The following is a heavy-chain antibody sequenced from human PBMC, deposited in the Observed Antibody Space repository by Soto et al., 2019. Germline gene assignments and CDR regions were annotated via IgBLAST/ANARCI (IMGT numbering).Heavy chain of an antibody. CDR2: IKHDGSVQ. V-gene: IGHV3-7*03. Sequence: PGGSLRLSCEASGFTFSGYWMSWVRQAPGKGLEWVADIKHDGSVQYYVDSVKGRLTISRDNAKKQLYLQMNGLRAEDTALYYCAISPYSNARYRFDLWCQGPLVSVS. CDR1: GFTFSGYW. D-gene: IGHD4-4*01. J-gene: IGHJ4*02. CDR3: AISPYSNARYRFDL.